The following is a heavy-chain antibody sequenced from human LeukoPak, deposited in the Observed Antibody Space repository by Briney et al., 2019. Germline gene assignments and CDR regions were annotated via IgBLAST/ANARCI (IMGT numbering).Heavy chain of an antibody. CDR1: GGSFSGHY. Sequence: SETLSLTCAVYGGSFSGHYWGWIRQPPGKGLKWIGDINHRGSANYNPSLKSRVVLSVDTSKKQFSLRIDSVTAADTAVYYCARGPDWGQGTLVIVSS. J-gene: IGHJ4*02. CDR2: INHRGSA. CDR3: ARGPD. V-gene: IGHV4-34*01.